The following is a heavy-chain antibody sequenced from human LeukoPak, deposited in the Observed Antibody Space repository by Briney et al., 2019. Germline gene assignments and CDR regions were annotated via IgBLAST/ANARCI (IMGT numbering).Heavy chain of an antibody. CDR2: ISYDGSNK. CDR3: ARIPIVTITSGGY. V-gene: IGHV3-30*14. CDR1: GFTFSSYA. D-gene: IGHD5-12*01. Sequence: GGSLRLSRAASGFTFSSYAMHSVRQAPGKGLEWVAVISYDGSNKYYADSVKGRFTISRDNSKNTLYLQMNSLRAEDTAVYYCARIPIVTITSGGYWGQGTLVTVSS. J-gene: IGHJ1*01.